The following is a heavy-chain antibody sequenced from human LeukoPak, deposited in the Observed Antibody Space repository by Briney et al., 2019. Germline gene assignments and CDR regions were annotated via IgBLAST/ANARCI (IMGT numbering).Heavy chain of an antibody. CDR2: IVVGSGST. J-gene: IGHJ6*02. CDR1: GLSFSRSA. CDR3: AAREPGASGNNAAYYCMDV. D-gene: IGHD3-10*01. Sequence: ASVKVSCKAAGLSFSRSAMQWVRQARGQRLEWIGWIVVGSGSTKYAQKFQERVSITRDMSTSTAYMELSSLRSEDTAVYYCAAREPGASGNNAAYYCMDVWGQGTTVTVSS. V-gene: IGHV1-58*02.